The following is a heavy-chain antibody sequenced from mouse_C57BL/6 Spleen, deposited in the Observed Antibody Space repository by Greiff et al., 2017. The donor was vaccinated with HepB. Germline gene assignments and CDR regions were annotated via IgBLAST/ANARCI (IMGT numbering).Heavy chain of an antibody. V-gene: IGHV5-17*01. CDR2: ISSGSSTI. Sequence: EVKLQESGGGLVKPGGSLKLSCAASGFTFSDYGMHWVRQAPEKGLEWVAYISSGSSTIYYADTVKGRFTISRDNAKNTLFLQMTSLRSEDTAMYYCARTGDPWFAYWGQGTLVTVSA. J-gene: IGHJ3*01. CDR1: GFTFSDYG. CDR3: ARTGDPWFAY.